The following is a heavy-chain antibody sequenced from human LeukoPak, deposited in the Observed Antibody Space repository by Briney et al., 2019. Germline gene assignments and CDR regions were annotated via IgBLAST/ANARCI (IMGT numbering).Heavy chain of an antibody. D-gene: IGHD3-3*01. Sequence: GGSLRLSCAASGFTFSSYAMSWVRQAPGKGLEWVSAISGSGGSTYYADSVKGRFTISRDNSKNTLYLQVNSLRAEDTAVYYCAKDQPLTIFGVVITYYVDVWGKGTTVTVSS. V-gene: IGHV3-23*01. CDR3: AKDQPLTIFGVVITYYVDV. J-gene: IGHJ6*03. CDR1: GFTFSSYA. CDR2: ISGSGGST.